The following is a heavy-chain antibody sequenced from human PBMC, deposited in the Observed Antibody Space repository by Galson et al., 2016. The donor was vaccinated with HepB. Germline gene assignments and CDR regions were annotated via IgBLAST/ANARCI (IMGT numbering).Heavy chain of an antibody. CDR1: GFTFTDAW. Sequence: SLRLSCAASGFTFTDAWMNWVRQAAGKGLEWVGRIKSNADGGTTHYAAPVKGRFTISRDDSKNTLYLHMNSLQADDTAVYYCFTDPEEYSGCCSGGTRYDPDYWGQGTLVTVSS. CDR2: IKSNADGGTT. D-gene: IGHD2-15*01. J-gene: IGHJ4*02. CDR3: FTDPEEYSGCCSGGTRYDPDY. V-gene: IGHV3-15*07.